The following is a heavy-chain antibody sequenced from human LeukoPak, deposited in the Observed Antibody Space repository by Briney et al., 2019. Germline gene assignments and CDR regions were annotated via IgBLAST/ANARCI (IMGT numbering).Heavy chain of an antibody. Sequence: PSETLSLTCTVSGGSITSYYWSWIRQPPGKGLEWIGYIYYSGSTNYNPSLKSRVTISVDTSKNQFSLKLSSVTAADTAVYYCASHHQRYWCFDLWGRGTLVTVSS. CDR1: GGSITSYY. CDR3: ASHHQRYWCFDL. D-gene: IGHD6-25*01. V-gene: IGHV4-59*01. CDR2: IYYSGST. J-gene: IGHJ2*01.